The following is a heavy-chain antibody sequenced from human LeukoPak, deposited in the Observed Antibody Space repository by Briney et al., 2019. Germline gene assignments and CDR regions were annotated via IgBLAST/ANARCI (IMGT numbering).Heavy chain of an antibody. CDR1: GGSISSYY. CDR3: ARSSEGRYYYDSSGYSYYYYYMDV. Sequence: PSETLSLTCTVSGGSISSYYWSWIRQPPGKGLEWIGYIYYSGGTNYNPSLKSRVTISVDTSKNQFSLKLTSVTAADTAVYYCARSSEGRYYYDSSGYSYYYYYMDVWGKGTTVTIPS. J-gene: IGHJ6*03. V-gene: IGHV4-59*01. D-gene: IGHD3-22*01. CDR2: IYYSGGT.